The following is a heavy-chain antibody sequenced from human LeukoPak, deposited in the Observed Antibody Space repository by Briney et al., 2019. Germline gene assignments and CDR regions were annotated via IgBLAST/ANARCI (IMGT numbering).Heavy chain of an antibody. CDR2: ISHTRIT. CDR1: GGSISSGGYS. V-gene: IGHV4-30-2*01. Sequence: PSEALSLTCAVSGGSISSGGYSWSWIRQPPGKDLEWIGSISHTRITYYNPSLKSRVTISLDRSKNQFSLNLSSVTAADTAVYYCARVWGSGTFDYWGQRTLVTVSS. D-gene: IGHD3-10*01. J-gene: IGHJ4*02. CDR3: ARVWGSGTFDY.